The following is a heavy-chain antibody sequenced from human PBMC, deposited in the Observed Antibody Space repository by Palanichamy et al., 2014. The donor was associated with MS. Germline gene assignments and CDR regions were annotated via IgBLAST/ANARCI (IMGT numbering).Heavy chain of an antibody. CDR2: IYYGGTT. V-gene: IGHV4-39*01. CDR1: GASISSTSYY. Sequence: QVQLQESGPGLVKPSDTLSLTCTVSGASISSTSYYWAWIRQPPGKGLEWIGTIYYGGTTYYNPSLKSRVTISVDTSKSQFSLRLSSVTATDTAVYYCARTGSGISVATNPWGQGTLVTVAS. J-gene: IGHJ5*02. D-gene: IGHD6-19*01. CDR3: ARTGSGISVATNP.